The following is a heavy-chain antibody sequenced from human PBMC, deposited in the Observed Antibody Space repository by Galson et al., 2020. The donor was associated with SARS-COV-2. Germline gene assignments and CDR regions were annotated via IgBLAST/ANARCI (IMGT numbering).Heavy chain of an antibody. CDR3: ARVRYYDSSGYYEDY. J-gene: IGHJ4*02. Sequence: SVKVSCKASGGTFSSYAISWVRQAPGQGLEWMGGIIPIFGTANYAQKFQGRVRITADESTSTAYMELSSLRSEDTAVYYCARVRYYDSSGYYEDYWGQGTLVTVSS. D-gene: IGHD3-22*01. CDR2: IIPIFGTA. V-gene: IGHV1-69*13. CDR1: GGTFSSYA.